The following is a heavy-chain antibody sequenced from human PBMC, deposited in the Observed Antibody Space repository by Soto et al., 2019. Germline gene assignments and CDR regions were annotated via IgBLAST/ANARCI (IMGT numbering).Heavy chain of an antibody. CDR1: GFTFSSYS. V-gene: IGHV3-21*01. CDR2: ISSSSSYI. CDR3: ARVQASNYYPDY. J-gene: IGHJ4*02. Sequence: EVQLLESGGGLVQPGGSLRLSCAASGFTFSSYSMNWVRQAPGKGLEWVSSISSSSSYIYYADSVKGRFTISRDNAKNSLYLQMNSLRAEDTAVYYCARVQASNYYPDYWGQGTLVTVSS. D-gene: IGHD7-27*01.